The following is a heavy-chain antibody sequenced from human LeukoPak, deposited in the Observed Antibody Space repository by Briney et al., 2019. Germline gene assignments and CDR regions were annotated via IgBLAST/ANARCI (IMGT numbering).Heavy chain of an antibody. J-gene: IGHJ3*02. CDR1: GGSISSSSYY. D-gene: IGHD6-13*01. CDR3: ARETRIAAAESSAFDI. CDR2: IYYSGST. Sequence: NPSETLSLTCTVSGGSISSSSYYWGWIRQPPGKGLEWIGSIYYSGSTYYNPSLKSRVTISVDTSKNQFSLKLSSVTAADTAVYYCARETRIAAAESSAFDIWGQGTMVTVSS. V-gene: IGHV4-39*02.